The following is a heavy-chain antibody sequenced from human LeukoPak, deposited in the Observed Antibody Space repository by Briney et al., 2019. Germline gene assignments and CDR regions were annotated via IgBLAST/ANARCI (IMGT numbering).Heavy chain of an antibody. D-gene: IGHD3-3*01. CDR2: IYYSGST. CDR1: GGFVSSGSYY. J-gene: IGHJ4*02. CDR3: ARYGAHDRSYYTGFFDY. Sequence: SETLSLTCTVSGGFVSSGSYYWSWIRQPPGKGLEWIGYIYYSGSTNYNPSLKSRVTISVDTSKDQFSLKLSSVTAADTAVYYCARYGAHDRSYYTGFFDYWGQGTLVTVSS. V-gene: IGHV4-61*01.